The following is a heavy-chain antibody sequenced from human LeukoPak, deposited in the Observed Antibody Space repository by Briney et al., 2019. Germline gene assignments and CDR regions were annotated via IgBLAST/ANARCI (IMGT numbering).Heavy chain of an antibody. CDR3: ASARSYYYYGMDV. D-gene: IGHD6-6*01. CDR2: ISYDGSNK. V-gene: IGHV3-30*04. CDR1: GFTFSSYA. J-gene: IGHJ6*02. Sequence: PGRSLRLSCAASGFTFSSYAMHWVRQAPGKGLEWVAVISYDGSNKYYGDSVKGRFTISRDNDKNTLYLQMNSLRAEDTAVYYCASARSYYYYGMDVWGQGTTVTVSS.